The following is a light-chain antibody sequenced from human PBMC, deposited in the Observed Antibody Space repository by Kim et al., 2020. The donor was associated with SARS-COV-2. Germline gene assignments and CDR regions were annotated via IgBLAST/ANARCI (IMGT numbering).Light chain of an antibody. J-gene: IGKJ4*01. V-gene: IGKV1-12*01. CDR3: QQASSFPLT. Sequence: ASVGDRVTITWRASQGIGNWLAWYQQKPGEAPKVLIYAASSLQSGVPSRFTGSGSGTDFTLTISSLQPEDFATYYCQQASSFPLTFGGGTKVDIK. CDR2: AAS. CDR1: QGIGNW.